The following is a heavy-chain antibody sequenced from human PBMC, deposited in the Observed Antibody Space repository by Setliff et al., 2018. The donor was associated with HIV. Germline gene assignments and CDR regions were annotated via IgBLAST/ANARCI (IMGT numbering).Heavy chain of an antibody. CDR2: IIPIFETT. V-gene: IGHV1-69*06. Sequence: SVKVSCKASGGTFGSYAISWVRQAPGQGLEWLGGIIPIFETTNYAQKFQGRVTITADKSTSTIYMELSSLRSDDTAVYYCALLNHIVVVTALLPGDYWGQGTPVTVSS. J-gene: IGHJ4*02. CDR3: ALLNHIVVVTALLPGDY. D-gene: IGHD2-21*02. CDR1: GGTFGSYA.